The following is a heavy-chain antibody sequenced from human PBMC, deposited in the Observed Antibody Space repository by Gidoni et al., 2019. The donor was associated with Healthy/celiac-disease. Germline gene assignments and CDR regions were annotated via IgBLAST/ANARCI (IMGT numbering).Heavy chain of an antibody. D-gene: IGHD3-9*01. CDR1: GGSFSGYY. CDR3: AVPYYDILTGYYILNY. V-gene: IGHV4-34*01. Sequence: QVQLQQWGAGLLKPSATLSLTCAVYGGSFSGYYWSWIRQPPGKGLEWIGEINHSGSTNYNPSLKSRVTISVDTSKNQFSLKLSSVTAADTAVYYCAVPYYDILTGYYILNYWGQGTLVTVSS. CDR2: INHSGST. J-gene: IGHJ4*02.